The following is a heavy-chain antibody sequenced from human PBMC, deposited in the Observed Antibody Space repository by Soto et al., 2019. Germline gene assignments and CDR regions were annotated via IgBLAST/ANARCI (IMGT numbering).Heavy chain of an antibody. V-gene: IGHV4-39*01. CDR1: GGSISSSGYY. CDR2: IYYRGNT. D-gene: IGHD1-26*01. J-gene: IGHJ4*02. Sequence: QVQLQESGPGLVKPSETLSLTCTVAGGSISSSGYYWGWIRQPPGQGLEWIGNIYYRGNTHYSLSLKSRVTISVDTSRNQFSLQLRSVTAAETAVYYCVRGGSYPDFYFDFWGQGTLVIVSS. CDR3: VRGGSYPDFYFDF.